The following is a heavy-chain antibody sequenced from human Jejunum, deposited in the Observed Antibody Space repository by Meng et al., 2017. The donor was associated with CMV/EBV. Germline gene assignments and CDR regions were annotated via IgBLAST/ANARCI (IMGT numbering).Heavy chain of an antibody. CDR3: ARDRWYYYDSSDGGWFDP. CDR1: SYA. CDR2: ISYDGSNK. D-gene: IGHD3-22*01. J-gene: IGHJ5*02. Sequence: SYAMHGDRQAPGQGLEWVAVISYDGSNKYYAGSVKGRFTISRDNSKNTLYLQMNSLRAEDTAVYYCARDRWYYYDSSDGGWFDPWGQGTLVTVSS. V-gene: IGHV3-30-3*01.